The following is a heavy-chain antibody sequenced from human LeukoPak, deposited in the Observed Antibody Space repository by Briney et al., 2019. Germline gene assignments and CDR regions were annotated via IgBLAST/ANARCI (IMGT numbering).Heavy chain of an antibody. V-gene: IGHV4-59*08. CDR3: ARHRYYYYYGMDV. CDR2: IYYSGST. Sequence: SETLSLTCTVSGGSNSSYYWSWIRQPPGKGLEWIGYIYYSGSTNYNPSLKSRVTISVDTSKNQFSLKLSSVTAADTAVYYCARHRYYYYYGMDVWGQGTTVTVS. J-gene: IGHJ6*02. CDR1: GGSNSSYY.